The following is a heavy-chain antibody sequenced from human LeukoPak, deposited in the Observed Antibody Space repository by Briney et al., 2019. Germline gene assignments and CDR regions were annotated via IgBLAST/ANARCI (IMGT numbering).Heavy chain of an antibody. J-gene: IGHJ4*02. CDR3: ARDRVVWERNFDY. V-gene: IGHV3-21*01. CDR1: GFTFSSYS. Sequence: GGSLRLSCAASGFTFSSYSMNWVRQAPGKGLEWVSSISSSSSYIYYADSVMGRFTISRDNAKNSLYLQMNSLSAEDTAVYYCARDRVVWERNFDYWGQGTLVTVSS. CDR2: ISSSSSYI. D-gene: IGHD1-26*01.